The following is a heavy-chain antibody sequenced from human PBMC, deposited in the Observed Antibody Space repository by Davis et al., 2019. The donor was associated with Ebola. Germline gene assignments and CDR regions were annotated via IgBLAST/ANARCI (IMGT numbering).Heavy chain of an antibody. CDR1: GFTFSSYE. Sequence: GGSLRLSCAASGFTFSSYEMNWVRQAPGKGLEWVSYISSSGSTIYYADSVKGRFTISRDNAKNSLYLQMNSLRAEDTAVYYCARIVVVIATAHFDYWGQGTLVTVSS. J-gene: IGHJ4*02. D-gene: IGHD2-21*01. V-gene: IGHV3-48*03. CDR2: ISSSGSTI. CDR3: ARIVVVIATAHFDY.